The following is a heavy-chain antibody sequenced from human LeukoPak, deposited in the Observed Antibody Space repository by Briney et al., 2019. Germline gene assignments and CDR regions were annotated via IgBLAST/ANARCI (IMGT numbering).Heavy chain of an antibody. D-gene: IGHD3-10*01. CDR3: AASYGSGKAAFDY. V-gene: IGHV1-69*02. J-gene: IGHJ4*02. Sequence: SVKVSCKASGGTFSSYTISWVRQAPGQGLEWMGRIIPILGIANYAQKFQGRVTITADKSTSTAYMELSSLRSEDTAVYYCAASYGSGKAAFDYWGQGTLVTVSS. CDR2: IIPILGIA. CDR1: GGTFSSYT.